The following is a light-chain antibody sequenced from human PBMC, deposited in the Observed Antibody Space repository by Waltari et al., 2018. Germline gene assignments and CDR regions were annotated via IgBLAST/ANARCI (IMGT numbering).Light chain of an antibody. V-gene: IGLV2-8*01. CDR3: SSYAGSSNWV. Sequence: QSALTQPPSASGSPGQSVAIPCTGTSSDAGTSNHVPWYQQHPGKAPELMIFDVSKRPSGVPDRFSGSKSGNTASLTVSGLQATDEADYYCSSYAGSSNWVFGGGTKLTVL. CDR1: SSDAGTSNH. J-gene: IGLJ3*02. CDR2: DVS.